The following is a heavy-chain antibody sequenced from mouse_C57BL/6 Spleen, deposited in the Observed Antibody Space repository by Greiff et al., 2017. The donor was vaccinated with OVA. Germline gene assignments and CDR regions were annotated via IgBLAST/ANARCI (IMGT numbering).Heavy chain of an antibody. V-gene: IGHV1-4*01. D-gene: IGHD4-1*01. J-gene: IGHJ2*01. CDR1: GYTFTSYT. Sequence: QVQLQQSGAELARPGASVKMSCKASGYTFTSYTMHWVKQRPGQGLEWIGYINPSSGYTKYNQKFKDKATLTADKSSSTAYMQLSSLTAEDAAVYDCAREGLTGGPVDYWGQGTTLTGAS. CDR2: INPSSGYT. CDR3: AREGLTGGPVDY.